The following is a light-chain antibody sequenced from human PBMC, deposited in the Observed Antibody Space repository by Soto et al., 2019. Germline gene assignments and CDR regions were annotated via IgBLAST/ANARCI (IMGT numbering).Light chain of an antibody. CDR3: QHYYSTPYT. CDR1: PRVSSSSNNKKY. CDR2: WAS. J-gene: IGKJ2*01. Sequence: DFVMTQTPDSLAVSLGERATINCKSSPRVSSSSNNKKYLAWYQQKPGQPPKLLIYWASTRDSGVPDRFSGGESGTDFTLTISSLQAEDVAVYYCQHYYSTPYTFCQGTKLEIK. V-gene: IGKV4-1*01.